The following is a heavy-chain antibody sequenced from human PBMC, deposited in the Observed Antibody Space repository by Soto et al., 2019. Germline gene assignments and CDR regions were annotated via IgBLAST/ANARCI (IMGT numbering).Heavy chain of an antibody. CDR1: GGSISSGGYY. Sequence: QVQLQESGPGLVKPSQTLSLTCTVSGGSISSGGYYWSWIRQHPGKGLEWIGYIYYSGSTYYIPSLKSRVTISVDTSKNRFSRKLSSVTAADTAVYYCARCDVRQQRLFDYWGQGTLVTVSS. J-gene: IGHJ4*02. D-gene: IGHD1-1*01. CDR2: IYYSGST. V-gene: IGHV4-31*03. CDR3: ARCDVRQQRLFDY.